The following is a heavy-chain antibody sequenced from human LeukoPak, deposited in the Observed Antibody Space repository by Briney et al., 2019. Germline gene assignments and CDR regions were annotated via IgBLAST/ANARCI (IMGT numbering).Heavy chain of an antibody. CDR2: INHSGST. V-gene: IGHV4-34*01. CDR1: GGSFSGYY. CDR3: ARGRREYDILTGYSRAARYYYFDY. Sequence: SETLSLTCAVYGGSFSGYYWSWIRQPPGKGLEWIGEINHSGSTNYNPSLKSRVTISVDTSKNQFSLKLSSVTAADTAVYYFARGRREYDILTGYSRAARYYYFDYWGQGTLVTVSS. J-gene: IGHJ4*02. D-gene: IGHD3-9*01.